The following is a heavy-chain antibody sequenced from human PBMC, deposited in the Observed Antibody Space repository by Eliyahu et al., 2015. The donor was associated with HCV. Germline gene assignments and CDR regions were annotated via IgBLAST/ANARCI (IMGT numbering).Heavy chain of an antibody. Sequence: LQESGPGLVTPSETLSLTCTVSVGSISRSSYLWGWIRQSPRKGLECLGIIDYSGRPYYNPSLKSPVTISLDTSKNQFSLKMTSVTAADTAVYYCARLPSTPGLTKVKYQFDYWGQGKLVTVSS. CDR1: VGSISRSSYL. V-gene: IGHV4-39*01. CDR2: IDYSGRP. CDR3: ARLPSTPGLTKVKYQFDY. J-gene: IGHJ4*02. D-gene: IGHD2-2*01.